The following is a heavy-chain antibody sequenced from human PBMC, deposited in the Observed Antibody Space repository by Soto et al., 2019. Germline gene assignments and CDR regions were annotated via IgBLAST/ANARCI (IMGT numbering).Heavy chain of an antibody. CDR3: ARDVGYSRSAPNF. CDR1: GYTFSNYG. J-gene: IGHJ4*02. V-gene: IGHV1-18*04. D-gene: IGHD5-12*01. CDR2: ISSYNGNT. Sequence: ASVKVSCKASGYTFSNYGISWVRQAPGQGLEWLGWISSYNGNTYYAQNLQGRVTMTTDTSTSTAYMELTSLKSDDTAVYYCARDVGYSRSAPNFWGQGTLVTVSS.